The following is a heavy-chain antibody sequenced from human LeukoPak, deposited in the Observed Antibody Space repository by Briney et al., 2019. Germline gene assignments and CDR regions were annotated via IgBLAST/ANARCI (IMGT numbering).Heavy chain of an antibody. Sequence: GGSLRLSCAASGFTFSSYAMSWVRQAPGKGLEWVSAISGSGGSTYYADSVKGRFTISRDNSKNTLYLQMNSLRAEDTAVYYCANGAEGTGYYWTGYYFDYWGQGTLVTVSS. D-gene: IGHD3/OR15-3a*01. J-gene: IGHJ4*02. CDR2: ISGSGGST. CDR1: GFTFSSYA. V-gene: IGHV3-23*01. CDR3: ANGAEGTGYYWTGYYFDY.